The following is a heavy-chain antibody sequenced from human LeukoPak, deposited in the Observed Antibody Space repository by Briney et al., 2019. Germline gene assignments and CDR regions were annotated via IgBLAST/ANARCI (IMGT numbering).Heavy chain of an antibody. CDR1: GFTFSSYS. CDR3: ARDDYLGCSSTSCYDY. J-gene: IGHJ4*02. D-gene: IGHD2-2*01. V-gene: IGHV3-21*01. CDR2: ISSSSSYI. Sequence: PGRSLRLSCVASGFTFSSYSMNWVRQAPGKGLEWVSSISSSSSYIYYADSVKGRFTISRDNAKNSLYLQMNSLRAEDTAVYYCARDDYLGCSSTSCYDYWGQGTLVTVSS.